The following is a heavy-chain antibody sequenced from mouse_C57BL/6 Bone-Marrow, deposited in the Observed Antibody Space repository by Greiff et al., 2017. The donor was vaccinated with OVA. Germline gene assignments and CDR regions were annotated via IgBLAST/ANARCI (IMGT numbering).Heavy chain of an antibody. CDR1: GYTFTDYN. CDR2: INPNNGGT. V-gene: IGHV1-18*01. J-gene: IGHJ1*03. CDR3: ARRGGTCNWYFDV. Sequence: EVKLQESGPELVKPGASVKIPCKASGYTFTDYNMDWVKQSHGKSLEWIGDINPNNGGTIYNQKFKGKATLTVDKSSSAAYMELRSLTSEDTAVYYSARRGGTCNWYFDVWGTGTTVTVSA. D-gene: IGHD4-1*01.